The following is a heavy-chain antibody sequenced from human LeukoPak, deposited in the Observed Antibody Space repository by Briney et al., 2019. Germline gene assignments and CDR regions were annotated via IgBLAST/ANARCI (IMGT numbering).Heavy chain of an antibody. CDR3: ARVGHSYGSYYFDY. CDR2: MNPNSGNT. CDR1: GYTFTSYD. D-gene: IGHD5-18*01. V-gene: IGHV1-8*03. J-gene: IGHJ4*02. Sequence: ASVKVSCKASGYTFTSYDINWVRQATGQGLEWMGWMNPNSGNTGYAQKFQGRVTITRNTSIGTAYMELSSLRSEDTAVYYCARVGHSYGSYYFDYWGQGTLVTVSS.